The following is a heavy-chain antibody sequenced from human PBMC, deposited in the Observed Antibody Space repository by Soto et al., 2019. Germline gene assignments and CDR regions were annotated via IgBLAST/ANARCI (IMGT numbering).Heavy chain of an antibody. J-gene: IGHJ4*02. D-gene: IGHD3-22*01. CDR2: ISAYNGNT. CDR1: GYTFTSYG. CDR3: ARSMIEGVITPYFDY. V-gene: IGHV1-18*01. Sequence: ASVKVSCKASGYTFTSYGISWVRQAPGQGLEWMGWISAYNGNTNYAQKLQGRVTMTTDTSTSTAYMELRSLRSDDTAVYYCARSMIEGVITPYFDYGGQGTLVTVSS.